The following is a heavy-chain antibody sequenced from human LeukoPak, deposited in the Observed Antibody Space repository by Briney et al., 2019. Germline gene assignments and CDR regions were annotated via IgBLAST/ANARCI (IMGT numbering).Heavy chain of an antibody. CDR1: GFTFSSYS. CDR3: ARFGAGKFDY. V-gene: IGHV3-21*01. J-gene: IGHJ4*02. D-gene: IGHD3-10*01. CDR2: ISSSSIYI. Sequence: GGSLRLSRAASGFTFSSYSMNWVRQAPGEGLEWVSSISSSSIYIYYADSVKGRFTISRDNAKNSLYLQMNSLRAEDTAVYYCARFGAGKFDYWGQGPLVTASS.